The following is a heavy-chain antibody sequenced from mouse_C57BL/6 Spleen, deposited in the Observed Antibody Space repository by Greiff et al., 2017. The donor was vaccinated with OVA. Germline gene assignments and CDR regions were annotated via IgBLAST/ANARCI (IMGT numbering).Heavy chain of an antibody. J-gene: IGHJ3*01. CDR1: GYAFSSSW. V-gene: IGHV1-82*01. CDR3: ARGTTVVATPFAY. Sequence: QVQLQQSGPELVKPGASVKISCKASGYAFSSSWMNWVKQRPGKGLEWIGRIYPGDGDTNYNGKFKGKATLTADKSSSTAYMQLSSLTSEDSAVYVCARGTTVVATPFAYWGQGTLVTVSA. CDR2: IYPGDGDT. D-gene: IGHD1-1*01.